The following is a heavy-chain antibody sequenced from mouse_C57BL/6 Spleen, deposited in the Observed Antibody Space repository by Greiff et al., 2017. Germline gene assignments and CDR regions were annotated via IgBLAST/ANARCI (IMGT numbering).Heavy chain of an antibody. CDR2: ICPGSGST. Sequence: QVQLQQSGAELVKPGASLKMSCKASGFTFTSYWITWVKQRPGQGLEWIGDICPGSGSTNYTEKFKSKATLTVDTTSSTSYMQLSSLTSEDSAVYYCARGGYYGSSAFAYWGQGTLVTVSA. CDR1: GFTFTSYW. J-gene: IGHJ3*01. V-gene: IGHV1-55*01. CDR3: ARGGYYGSSAFAY. D-gene: IGHD1-1*01.